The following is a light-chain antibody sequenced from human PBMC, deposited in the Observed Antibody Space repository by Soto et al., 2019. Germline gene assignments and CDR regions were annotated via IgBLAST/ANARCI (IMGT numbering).Light chain of an antibody. CDR2: EVS. J-gene: IGLJ1*01. CDR1: SSDVGGCDC. CDR3: SSFTTTSTDV. Sequence: QSVLTQPASVSGSPGQSITISCTGTSSDVGGCDCVSWYQQHPGKAPKLMIYEVSDRPSGVSYRFSGSKSGNTASLTISGLQAQDETDYCFSSFTTTSTDVFGTGTKLTVL. V-gene: IGLV2-14*01.